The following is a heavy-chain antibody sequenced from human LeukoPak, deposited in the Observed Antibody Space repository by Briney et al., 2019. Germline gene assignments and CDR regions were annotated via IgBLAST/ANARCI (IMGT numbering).Heavy chain of an antibody. V-gene: IGHV6-1*01. CDR2: TYYRSKWNN. J-gene: IGHJ3*01. CDR1: GDSVSTNSVA. CDR3: ARGRYSGFDL. D-gene: IGHD2-15*01. Sequence: SQTLSLTCAISGDSVSTNSVAWHWIRRSPSRGLEWLGRTYYRSKWNNDYAVSVKSRITINPDTSKNQFSLQLNSVTPDDTALYYCARGRYSGFDLWGQGTMVTVSS.